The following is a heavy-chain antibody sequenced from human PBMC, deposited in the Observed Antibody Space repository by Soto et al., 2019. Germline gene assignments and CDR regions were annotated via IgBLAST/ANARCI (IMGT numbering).Heavy chain of an antibody. CDR1: GYTFTSYG. CDR2: ISTSHGYT. D-gene: IGHD1-26*01. J-gene: IGHJ4*02. Sequence: QVKLVQSGAEVKKPGASVKVSCKAFGYTFTSYGITWVRQAPGQGLEWMGWISTSHGYTSYAQKVQGRVTMTRDTGTSTAYMELRSRRSDDTAVYDCGKDRELSGSRSGYWGQGSRVTVSS. V-gene: IGHV1-18*01. CDR3: GKDRELSGSRSGY.